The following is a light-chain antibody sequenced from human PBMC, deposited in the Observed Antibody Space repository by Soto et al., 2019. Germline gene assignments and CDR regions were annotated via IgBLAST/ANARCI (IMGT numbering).Light chain of an antibody. Sequence: VMTQSPATLSVSPGESATLSCRASQNVYGNLAWYQQKPGQSPRLLIYGVSSRATGIPDRFRGSGSGTDLILTISSLQSEDFAVYYCQQRNNWPITFGQGTRLEIK. CDR3: QQRNNWPIT. CDR1: QNVYGN. V-gene: IGKV3-15*01. CDR2: GVS. J-gene: IGKJ5*01.